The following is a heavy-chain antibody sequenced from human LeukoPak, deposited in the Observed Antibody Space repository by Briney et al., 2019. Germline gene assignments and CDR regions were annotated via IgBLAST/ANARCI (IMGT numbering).Heavy chain of an antibody. Sequence: GASVKVSCKTSGYTFTTFGVSWVRQAPGQGLEWMGWTSIWNGKTQYAQKFQDRITMTTDASTSTAYMELSSLRSEDTAVYYCASGSREYCSGGSCYSITYYYYYMDVWGKGTTVTVSS. CDR3: ASGSREYCSGGSCYSITYYYYYMDV. D-gene: IGHD2-15*01. CDR2: TSIWNGKT. CDR1: GYTFTTFG. J-gene: IGHJ6*03. V-gene: IGHV1-18*01.